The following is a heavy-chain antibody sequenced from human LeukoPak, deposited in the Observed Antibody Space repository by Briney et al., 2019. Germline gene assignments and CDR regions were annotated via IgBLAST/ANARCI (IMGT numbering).Heavy chain of an antibody. Sequence: GVSLRLSCAASGFPFSSYSMNWVRQAPGKGLEWVSSISSSSTYIYDADLAKGRFTISRDNSKNSLYLQMNSLGAEDTAVYYCARQAAGDYHFDSWGQGTLVTVSS. D-gene: IGHD4-17*01. CDR1: GFPFSSYS. CDR3: ARQAAGDYHFDS. CDR2: ISSSSTYI. J-gene: IGHJ4*02. V-gene: IGHV3-21*01.